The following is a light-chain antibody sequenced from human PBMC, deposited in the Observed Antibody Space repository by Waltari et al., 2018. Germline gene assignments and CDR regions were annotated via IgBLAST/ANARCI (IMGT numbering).Light chain of an antibody. CDR3: QQYGSSPWT. J-gene: IGKJ1*01. Sequence: DIVLTQSPGTLSLSPGESATLSCRASQSVSSSYLAWYKQKPGPAPRVLIHGASNRATGIPDRFSGSGSGTDFTLTISRLEPEDFAVYYCQQYGSSPWTFGQGTKVEIK. V-gene: IGKV3-20*01. CDR2: GAS. CDR1: QSVSSSY.